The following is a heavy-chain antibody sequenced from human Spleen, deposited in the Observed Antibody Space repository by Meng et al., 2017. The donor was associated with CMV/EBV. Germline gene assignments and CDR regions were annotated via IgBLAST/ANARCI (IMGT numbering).Heavy chain of an antibody. V-gene: IGHV4-4*02. CDR1: GGSLSGPKW. D-gene: IGHD1-1*01. Sequence: CAVSGGSLSGPKWWTWVRQPPKKGLEWIGEIYHSGANRYNPSLNGRVILSVDKSKNQISLKLTSLTAADTAVYYCARILPLAGYFDSWGQGTLVTVS. CDR2: IYHSGAN. J-gene: IGHJ4*02. CDR3: ARILPLAGYFDS.